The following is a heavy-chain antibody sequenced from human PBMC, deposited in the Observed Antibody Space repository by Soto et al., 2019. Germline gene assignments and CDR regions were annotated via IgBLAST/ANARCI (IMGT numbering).Heavy chain of an antibody. CDR1: GGTFSSYA. CDR3: ARDYGGNESPGGDY. CDR2: IIPIFGTA. J-gene: IGHJ4*02. V-gene: IGHV1-69*13. D-gene: IGHD4-17*01. Sequence: SVKVSCKASGGTFSSYAISWVRQAPGQGLEWMGGIIPIFGTANYAQKFQGRVTITADESTSTAYMELSSLRSEDTAVYYCARDYGGNESPGGDYCGQGTLVTVSS.